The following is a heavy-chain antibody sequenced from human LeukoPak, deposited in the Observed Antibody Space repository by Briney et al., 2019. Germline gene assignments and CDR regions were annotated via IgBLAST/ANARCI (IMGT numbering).Heavy chain of an antibody. CDR2: IYYSGST. CDR3: ARSEDGEISFDY. Sequence: SETLSLTCTVSGGSISSYYWSWIRKPPGKGLEWIGYIYYSGSTYYNSSLKSRVTISVDRSKNQFSLKLSSVTAADTAVYYCARSEDGEISFDYWGRGTLVTVSS. J-gene: IGHJ4*02. CDR1: GGSISSYY. D-gene: IGHD4-17*01. V-gene: IGHV4-59*12.